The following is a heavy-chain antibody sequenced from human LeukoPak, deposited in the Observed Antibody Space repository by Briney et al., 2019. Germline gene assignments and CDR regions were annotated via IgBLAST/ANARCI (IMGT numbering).Heavy chain of an antibody. CDR1: GYTFTGYD. D-gene: IGHD3-22*01. V-gene: IGHV1-2*02. CDR3: ARANYYYDSSGYSTYSFLY. Sequence: ASVKVSCKASGYTFTGYDMRWVRQAPGQGLEWMGWINLNSGGTNYAQKLQGRVTTTRDTSTSTAYMELSRLRSDDTAVYYCARANYYYDSSGYSTYSFLYWGQGTLVTVSP. J-gene: IGHJ4*02. CDR2: INLNSGGT.